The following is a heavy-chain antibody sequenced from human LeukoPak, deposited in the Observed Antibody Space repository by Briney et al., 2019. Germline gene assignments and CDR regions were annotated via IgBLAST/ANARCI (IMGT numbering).Heavy chain of an antibody. V-gene: IGHV3-30*02. CDR2: TRFDGKTD. Sequence: GGSLRLSCAASGFTFSSYGMHWVRQAPGKGLEWVAFTRFDGKTDYYADSVKGRFTVSRDNSKNTLYLQMSSLRAEDTAVYYCTTAQIYDDTWYGRDYWGQGTLVTVSS. J-gene: IGHJ4*02. CDR3: TTAQIYDDTWYGRDY. CDR1: GFTFSSYG. D-gene: IGHD6-13*01.